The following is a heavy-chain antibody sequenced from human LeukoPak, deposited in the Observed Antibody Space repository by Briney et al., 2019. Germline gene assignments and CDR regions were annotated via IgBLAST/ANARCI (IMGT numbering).Heavy chain of an antibody. CDR3: ARSYQLLPFDY. Sequence: SETLSLTCAVYGGSFSGYYWSWIRQPPGKGLEWIGEINHSGSTNYNPSLKSRVTISVDTSKNQFSLKLSSVTAADTAVYYCARSYQLLPFDYWGQGTLVTVSS. J-gene: IGHJ4*02. CDR1: GGSFSGYY. CDR2: INHSGST. V-gene: IGHV4-34*01. D-gene: IGHD2-2*01.